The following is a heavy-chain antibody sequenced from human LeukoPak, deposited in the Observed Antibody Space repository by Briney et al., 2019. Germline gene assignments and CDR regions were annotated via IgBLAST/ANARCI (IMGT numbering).Heavy chain of an antibody. CDR1: GGTFSSYA. J-gene: IGHJ4*02. CDR3: ARSTVEYYYDSSGYYY. Sequence: SVKVSCKASGGTFSSYAISWVRQAPGQGLEWMGGIIPIFGTANYAQKFQGRVTITADESTSTAYMELSSLRSEDTAVYYCARSTVEYYYDSSGYYYWGQGTLVTVSS. D-gene: IGHD3-22*01. CDR2: IIPIFGTA. V-gene: IGHV1-69*01.